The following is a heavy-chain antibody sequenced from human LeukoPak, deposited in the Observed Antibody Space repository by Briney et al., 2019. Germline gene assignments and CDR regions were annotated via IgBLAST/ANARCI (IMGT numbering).Heavy chain of an antibody. Sequence: GGSLRLSCAASGFTFSSFAMHWVRQVPGKGLEYVSGTSTNGGTTYYANSVKGRFTVSRDNSKTTLYLQMGSLRAEDMAVYYCARAGSGYSNGWYDYWGQGTLVTVSS. CDR2: TSTNGGTT. J-gene: IGHJ4*02. V-gene: IGHV3-64*01. CDR1: GFTFSSFA. D-gene: IGHD6-19*01. CDR3: ARAGSGYSNGWYDY.